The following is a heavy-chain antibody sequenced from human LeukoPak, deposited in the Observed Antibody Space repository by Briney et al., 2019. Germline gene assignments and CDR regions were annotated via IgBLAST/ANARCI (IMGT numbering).Heavy chain of an antibody. CDR3: ARGRVAFNWFDP. CDR2: ISSSSSYI. D-gene: IGHD2-15*01. CDR1: GFTFSSYS. Sequence: PGGSLRLSCAASGFTFSSYSMNWVRQAPGKGLEWVSSISSSSSYIYYADPVKGRFTISRDNAKNSLYLQMNSLRAEDTAVYYCARGRVAFNWFDPWGQGTLVTVSS. J-gene: IGHJ5*02. V-gene: IGHV3-21*01.